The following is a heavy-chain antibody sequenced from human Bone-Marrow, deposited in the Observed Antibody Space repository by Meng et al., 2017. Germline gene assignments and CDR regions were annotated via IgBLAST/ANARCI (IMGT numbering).Heavy chain of an antibody. CDR2: IIPIFGTA. J-gene: IGHJ4*02. CDR1: GGTISSDA. D-gene: IGHD6-13*01. V-gene: IGHV1-69*05. CDR3: GRSSSWYVGFDY. Sequence: QVQLVQSGAEVMKPGSSVKVSCKASGGTISSDAISWVRQAPGQGLGWMGGIIPIFGTANYAQKFQGRVTITTDESTSTAYMERSSLRSEDTAVYYCGRSSSWYVGFDYWGQGTLVTVSS.